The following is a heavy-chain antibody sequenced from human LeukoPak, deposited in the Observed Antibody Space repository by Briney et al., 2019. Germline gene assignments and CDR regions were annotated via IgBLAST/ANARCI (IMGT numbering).Heavy chain of an antibody. CDR3: ARDLYSGSHYGVNY. V-gene: IGHV3-7*01. J-gene: IGHJ4*02. CDR1: GFTFSGCW. CDR2: IDQDGSGR. D-gene: IGHD1-26*01. Sequence: PGGSLRLSCAASGFTFSGCWMSWVRQAPGKGLEWVANIDQDGSGRYYVDSVKGRFTISRDNAKNSLYLQMNSLRAEDTAVYYCARDLYSGSHYGVNYWGQGTLVTVSS.